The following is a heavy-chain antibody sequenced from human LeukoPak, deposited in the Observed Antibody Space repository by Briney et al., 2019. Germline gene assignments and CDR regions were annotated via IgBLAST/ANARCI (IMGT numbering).Heavy chain of an antibody. CDR3: ARGSVHYYDSSGYYSVDY. J-gene: IGHJ4*02. Sequence: GASVKVSCEASGGTFSSYAISWVRQAPGQGLEWMGGIIPIFGTANYAQKFQGRVTITADKSTSTAYMELSSLRSEDTAVYYCARGSVHYYDSSGYYSVDYWGQGTLVTVSS. D-gene: IGHD3-22*01. CDR2: IIPIFGTA. CDR1: GGTFSSYA. V-gene: IGHV1-69*06.